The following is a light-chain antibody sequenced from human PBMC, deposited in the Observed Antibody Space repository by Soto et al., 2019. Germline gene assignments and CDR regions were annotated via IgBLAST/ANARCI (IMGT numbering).Light chain of an antibody. J-gene: IGLJ3*02. Sequence: QSVLTQPPSVSGAPGQRVTISCTGSSSNIGAGYDVHWYQQLPGTAPKLLIFGDSNRPSGVPDRFSGSKSGTSASLAITGLQADDEADYYCAAWDDSLRGWVFGGGTKLTVL. V-gene: IGLV1-40*01. CDR2: GDS. CDR3: AAWDDSLRGWV. CDR1: SSNIGAGYD.